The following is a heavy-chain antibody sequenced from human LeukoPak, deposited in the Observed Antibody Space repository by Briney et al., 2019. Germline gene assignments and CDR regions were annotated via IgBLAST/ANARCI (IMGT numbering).Heavy chain of an antibody. CDR1: GFTFSSYG. J-gene: IGHJ4*02. CDR2: IWYDGSNK. CDR3: ARDRGVYFDY. Sequence: PGGSLRLSCAASGFTFSSYGMHWVRQAPGKGLERVAVIWYDGSNKYYADSVKGRFTISRDNSKNTLYLQMNSLRAEDTAVYYCARDRGVYFDYWGQGTLVTVSS. D-gene: IGHD6-13*01. V-gene: IGHV3-33*01.